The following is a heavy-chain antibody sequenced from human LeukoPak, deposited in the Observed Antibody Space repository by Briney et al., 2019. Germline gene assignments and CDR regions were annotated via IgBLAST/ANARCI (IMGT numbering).Heavy chain of an antibody. J-gene: IGHJ4*02. CDR2: IYYSGST. V-gene: IGHV4-59*01. CDR3: ARDRSTGDLDS. CDR1: GGSISSYY. D-gene: IGHD7-27*01. Sequence: SETLSLTCTVSGGSISSYYWSWIRQPPEKGLEWIGYIYYSGSTNYNTSLESRVTISLDTSKNQFSLKLNSVTAADTAVYYCARDRSTGDLDSWGQGTLVTVSS.